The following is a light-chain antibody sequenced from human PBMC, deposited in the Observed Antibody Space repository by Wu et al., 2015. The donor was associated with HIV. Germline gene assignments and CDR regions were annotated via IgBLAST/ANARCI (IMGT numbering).Light chain of an antibody. J-gene: IGKJ3*01. CDR3: QQYGSSPRIFT. CDR2: GAS. CDR1: QSVSSNY. Sequence: EIVLTQSPGTLSLSPGERATLSCRASQSVSSNYLAWYQQTPGQSPRLLIYGASSRATGIPDRFSGSGSGTDFTLTISRLEPEDFAVYYCQQYGSSPRIFTFGPGTKVDIK. V-gene: IGKV3-20*01.